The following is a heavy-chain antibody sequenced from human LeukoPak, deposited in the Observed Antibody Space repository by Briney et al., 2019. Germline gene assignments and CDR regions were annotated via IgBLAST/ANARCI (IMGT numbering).Heavy chain of an antibody. CDR2: ISSSSSYI. CDR1: GFTFSSYS. D-gene: IGHD1-14*01. V-gene: IGHV3-21*01. J-gene: IGHJ4*02. CDR3: ERDLAAQHHEFDY. Sequence: GGSLRLSCAVSGFTFSSYSMNWVRQAPGKGLEWVSSISSSSSYIYYADSIKARFTISRDNAKNSMYLQMNSLRAENAAVTYCERDLAAQHHEFDYWGQGTVITVSS.